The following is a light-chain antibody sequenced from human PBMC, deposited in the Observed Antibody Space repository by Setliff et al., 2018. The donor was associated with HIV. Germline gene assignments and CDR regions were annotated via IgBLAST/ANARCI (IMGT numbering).Light chain of an antibody. V-gene: IGLV2-14*01. Sequence: QSALTQPASVSGSPGQSITISCTGTSSDVGGYNWVSWYQQHPGKAPKLMIYEVSNRPSGVSNRFSGSKSGSTASLTISGLQAEDEADYYCTSYTRDNTITRVFGTGTKSPS. CDR2: EVS. J-gene: IGLJ1*01. CDR3: TSYTRDNTITRV. CDR1: SSDVGGYNW.